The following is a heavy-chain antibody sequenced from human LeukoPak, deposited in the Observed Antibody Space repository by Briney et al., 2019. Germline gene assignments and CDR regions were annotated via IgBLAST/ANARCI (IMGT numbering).Heavy chain of an antibody. CDR1: GYTFTSFG. CDR2: ISAYNGNT. Sequence: GASVKVSCKASGYTFTSFGISWVRQAPGQGLEWMGWISAYNGNTNYGQKLQGRVTMTTDTSTSTAYMELRSLRSDDTAVYYCARSALLGPLDYWGQGTLVTVSS. V-gene: IGHV1-18*01. CDR3: ARSALLGPLDY. D-gene: IGHD1-26*01. J-gene: IGHJ4*02.